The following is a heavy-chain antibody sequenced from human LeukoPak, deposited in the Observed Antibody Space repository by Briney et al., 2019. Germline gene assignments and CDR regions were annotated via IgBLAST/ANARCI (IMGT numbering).Heavy chain of an antibody. J-gene: IGHJ5*02. CDR1: GFSFSNYG. V-gene: IGHV3-30*18. D-gene: IGHD5-12*01. CDR2: IAHDGSIA. Sequence: PGGSLRLSCAASGFSFSNYGMHWVRQDPGKGLEWVAVIAHDGSIAYYADWVKGRFTISRDNSKNTLFLQMNSLRAEDTAVYYCAKDRGFSGYNNWFDPWGQGTLVTVSS. CDR3: AKDRGFSGYNNWFDP.